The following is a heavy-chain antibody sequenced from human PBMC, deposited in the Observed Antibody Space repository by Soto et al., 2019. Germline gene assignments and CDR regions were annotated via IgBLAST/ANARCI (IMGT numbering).Heavy chain of an antibody. V-gene: IGHV4-30-4*01. Sequence: QVQLHESGPGLVKPSQTLSLTCTVSGGSISDDDYYWNWIRQSPGKGLEWIGHIYYNGNTYYNPSLKSPLTMSLETSQNQFSLHLTSVIAAASALYFCARATTVTSSFFFYALDVWGQGTTVTVSS. J-gene: IGHJ6*02. CDR2: IYYNGNT. D-gene: IGHD4-17*01. CDR3: ARATTVTSSFFFYALDV. CDR1: GGSISDDDYY.